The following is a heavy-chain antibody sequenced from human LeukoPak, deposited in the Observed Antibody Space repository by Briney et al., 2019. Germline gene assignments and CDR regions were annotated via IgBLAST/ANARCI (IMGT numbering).Heavy chain of an antibody. J-gene: IGHJ4*02. V-gene: IGHV4-38-2*01. CDR3: ARRWTYFDY. Sequence: SETLSLTCAVSGYSISSSYYYWGWIRQPPGKGLEWIGTLSHSGSTNFNPSLKSRVTISLDTSKNQFSLNLTSVTAADTAVYYCARRWTYFDYWGQGTLVTVSS. CDR1: GYSISSSYYY. D-gene: IGHD1-1*01. CDR2: LSHSGST.